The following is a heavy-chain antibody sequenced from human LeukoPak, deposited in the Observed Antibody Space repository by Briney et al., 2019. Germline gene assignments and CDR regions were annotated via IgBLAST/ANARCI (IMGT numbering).Heavy chain of an antibody. CDR1: GFTFSSYA. CDR3: AKGGAYSNYVHLDY. V-gene: IGHV3-23*01. J-gene: IGHJ4*02. D-gene: IGHD4-11*01. Sequence: GSLRLSCAASGFTFSSYAMSWVRQAPGKGLEWVSAISGSGGSTYYADSVKGRFTISRDNSKNTLYLQMNSLRAEDTAVYYCAKGGAYSNYVHLDYWGQGTLVTVSS. CDR2: ISGSGGST.